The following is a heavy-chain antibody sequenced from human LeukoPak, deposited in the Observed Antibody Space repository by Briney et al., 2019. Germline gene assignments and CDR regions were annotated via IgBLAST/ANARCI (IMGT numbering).Heavy chain of an antibody. J-gene: IGHJ3*02. Sequence: ASVKVSCKVSGYTFTDYYMHWVQQAPGKGLEWMGLVDPEDGETIYAEKFQGRVTITADTSTDTAYMELSSLRAEDTAVYYCARRTWLTDAFDIWGQGTMVTVSS. CDR3: ARRTWLTDAFDI. V-gene: IGHV1-69-2*01. CDR2: VDPEDGET. CDR1: GYTFTDYY. D-gene: IGHD5-12*01.